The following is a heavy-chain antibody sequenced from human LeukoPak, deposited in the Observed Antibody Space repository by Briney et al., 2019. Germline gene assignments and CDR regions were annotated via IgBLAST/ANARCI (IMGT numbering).Heavy chain of an antibody. CDR1: GFTLSSYN. V-gene: IGHV3-21*01. D-gene: IGHD2-21*02. J-gene: IGHJ3*02. Sequence: GGSLRLSCAASGFTLSSYNMNWVRQAPGKGLEWVSSISSSSTYLDYADSLKGRFTISRDNAKNSLYLQMNSLRAEDTAVYYCARRLYCGGDCYGSDAFDIWGQGTMVTVSS. CDR2: ISSSSTYL. CDR3: ARRLYCGGDCYGSDAFDI.